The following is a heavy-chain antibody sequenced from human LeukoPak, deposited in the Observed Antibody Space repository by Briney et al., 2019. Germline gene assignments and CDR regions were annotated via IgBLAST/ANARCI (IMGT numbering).Heavy chain of an antibody. CDR1: GFTFSNAW. D-gene: IGHD6-19*01. J-gene: IGHJ4*02. Sequence: GGSLRLSCAASGFTFSNAWMSWVRQAPGKGLEWVGRIKSNTDGGTTDYAAPVKGRFTISRDDSKNTLYLQMNSLKTEDTAVYYCTTDLQYSSGWLQVDYWGQGTLVPVSS. V-gene: IGHV3-15*01. CDR3: TTDLQYSSGWLQVDY. CDR2: IKSNTDGGTT.